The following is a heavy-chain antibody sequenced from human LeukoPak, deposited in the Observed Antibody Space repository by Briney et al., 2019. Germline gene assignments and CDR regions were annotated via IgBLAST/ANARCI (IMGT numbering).Heavy chain of an antibody. CDR3: ARDRLYGDPNYCDY. CDR1: GYSISSGYY. CDR2: IYYTGNT. Sequence: PSETLSLTCTVSGYSISSGYYWGWIRPPPGKGLEWIGSIYYTGNTYYNPSLKSRVTISVDTSKNQFSLNLHSVTAADTAVYYCARDRLYGDPNYCDYWGQGTLVTVSS. D-gene: IGHD4-17*01. J-gene: IGHJ4*02. V-gene: IGHV4-38-2*02.